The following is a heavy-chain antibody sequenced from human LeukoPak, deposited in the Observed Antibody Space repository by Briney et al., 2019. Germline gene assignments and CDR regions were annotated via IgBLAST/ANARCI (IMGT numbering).Heavy chain of an antibody. J-gene: IGHJ4*02. V-gene: IGHV3-43*02. CDR2: ISEDGGDT. CDR1: GFTFDDYA. Sequence: GGSLRLSCAASGFTFDDYAMHWVRQTPGKGLECVSLISEDGGDTWYADSVKGRFTISRDNSKNSLYLQMNSLRAEDTAFYYCAKDKTRGPGDYWGQGTLVTVSS. CDR3: AKDKTRGPGDY. D-gene: IGHD1-14*01.